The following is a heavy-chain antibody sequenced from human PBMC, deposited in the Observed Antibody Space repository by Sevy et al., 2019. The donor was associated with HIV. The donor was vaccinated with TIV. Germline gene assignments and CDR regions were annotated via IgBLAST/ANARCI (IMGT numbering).Heavy chain of an antibody. CDR2: ISGSGGST. CDR1: GFTFSSYA. D-gene: IGHD5-18*01. CDR3: ATRPPQDTAGAYYFDY. Sequence: GGSLRLSCAASGFTFSSYAMSWVRQAPGKGLEWVSAISGSGGSTYYAGSMKGRFTISRDNSKNTLYLQMNSLRAEDTAVYYCATRPPQDTAGAYYFDYWGQGTLVTVSS. V-gene: IGHV3-23*01. J-gene: IGHJ4*02.